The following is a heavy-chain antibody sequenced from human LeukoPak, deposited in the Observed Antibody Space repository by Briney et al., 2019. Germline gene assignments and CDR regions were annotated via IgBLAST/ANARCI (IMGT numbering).Heavy chain of an antibody. Sequence: PGGSLRLSCAASGFTFSSYSMTWVRQAPGKGLEWVSSISDSSSFIYYADSVRGRLTISRDNAKNSLYLQMNSLRAEDTAVYYCARDITYLSKNWFDPWGQGTLVTVSS. CDR2: ISDSSSFI. J-gene: IGHJ5*02. V-gene: IGHV3-21*01. CDR3: ARDITYLSKNWFDP. D-gene: IGHD2/OR15-2a*01. CDR1: GFTFSSYS.